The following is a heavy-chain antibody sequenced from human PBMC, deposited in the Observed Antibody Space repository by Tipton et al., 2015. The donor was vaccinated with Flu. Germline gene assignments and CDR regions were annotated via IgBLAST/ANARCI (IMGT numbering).Heavy chain of an antibody. CDR2: IYNSKYT. V-gene: IGHV4-4*08. Sequence: TLSLTCTVSGGSIGSYYWNWIRQPPGKGLEWIGYIYNSKYTKYNPSLESRVTISVDTSRKQFSLQLWSVTAADTAVYFCARERLGEYNSAGYPDSWGQGTLVTVSP. D-gene: IGHD3-16*01. CDR3: ARERLGEYNSAGYPDS. J-gene: IGHJ4*02. CDR1: GGSIGSYY.